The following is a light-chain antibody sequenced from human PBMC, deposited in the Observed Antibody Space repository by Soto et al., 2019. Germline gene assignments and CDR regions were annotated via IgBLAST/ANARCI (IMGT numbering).Light chain of an antibody. CDR3: SSYAGSNNLV. CDR1: SNDIGGYNY. CDR2: EVS. Sequence: QSALTQPPSASGSPGQSVTIYCTGTSNDIGGYNYVSWYQQHPGKAPKLMIYEVSKRPSGVPDRFSGSKSGNTASLTVSGLQVEDEADYYCSSYAGSNNLVFGGGTKVTVL. V-gene: IGLV2-8*01. J-gene: IGLJ2*01.